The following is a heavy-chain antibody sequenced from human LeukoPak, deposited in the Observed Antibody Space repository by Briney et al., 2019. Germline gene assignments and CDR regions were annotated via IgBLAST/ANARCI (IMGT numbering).Heavy chain of an antibody. Sequence: HPGGSLRLSCGASGFTFSSYSMNWVRQAPGKGLEWVSYISSSSSTIYYADSVKGRFTISRDNAKNSLYLQMNSLRAEDTAVYYCARVPITIFGVVVDAFDIWGQGTMVTVSS. V-gene: IGHV3-48*01. CDR2: ISSSSSTI. J-gene: IGHJ3*02. D-gene: IGHD3-3*01. CDR3: ARVPITIFGVVVDAFDI. CDR1: GFTFSSYS.